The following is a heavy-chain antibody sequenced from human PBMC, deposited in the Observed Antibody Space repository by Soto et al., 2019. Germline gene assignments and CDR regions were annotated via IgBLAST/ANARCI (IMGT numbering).Heavy chain of an antibody. Sequence: QVQLQESGPGLVKPSQTLSLTCTVSGGSISSGDYYWNWIRQRPGKGLEWIGYIYKKGNSYYNPSVKSRVIMSLGTSKNQFSLELSSVTAADTGVYFFAGGRGFRFVIVVWYFDSWGQGTLVTVSS. CDR2: IYKKGNS. V-gene: IGHV4-31*03. CDR1: GGSISSGDYY. J-gene: IGHJ4*02. D-gene: IGHD2-8*02. CDR3: AGGRGFRFVIVVWYFDS.